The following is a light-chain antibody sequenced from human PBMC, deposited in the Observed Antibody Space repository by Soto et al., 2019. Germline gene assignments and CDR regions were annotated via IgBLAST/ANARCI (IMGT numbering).Light chain of an antibody. V-gene: IGKV3-20*01. CDR2: GAS. J-gene: IGKJ5*01. CDR1: QSVSSTY. CDR3: QQYGSFSIT. Sequence: ENVLTQSPGTLSLSPGERATLSCRASQSVSSTYLSWYQQKPGQAPRLLIYGASSRATGIPDMFSGSGSGTDFTLTISRLEPEDFAVYYCQQYGSFSITFGQGTRLEIK.